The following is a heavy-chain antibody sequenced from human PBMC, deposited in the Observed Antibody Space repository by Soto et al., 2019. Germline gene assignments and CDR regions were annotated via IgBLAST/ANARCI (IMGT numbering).Heavy chain of an antibody. CDR2: IYYSGST. CDR1: GGSISSYY. Sequence: SXTLSLTCTVSGGSISSYYWSWIRQPPVEGLEWIGYIYYSGSTNYNPSLKSRVTISVDTSKNQFSLKLSSVTAADTAVYYCARYDYGDYALDYWGQGTQVTVSS. CDR3: ARYDYGDYALDY. J-gene: IGHJ4*02. D-gene: IGHD4-17*01. V-gene: IGHV4-59*01.